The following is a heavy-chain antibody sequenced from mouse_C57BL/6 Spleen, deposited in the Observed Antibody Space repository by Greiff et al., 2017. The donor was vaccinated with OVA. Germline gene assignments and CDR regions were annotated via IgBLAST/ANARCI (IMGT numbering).Heavy chain of an antibody. D-gene: IGHD1-1*01. CDR2: ISSGSSTI. CDR1: GFTFSDYG. V-gene: IGHV5-17*01. CDR3: AVITTVYYAMDY. Sequence: EVKLVESGGGLVKPGGSLKLSCAASGFTFSDYGMHWVRQAPEKGLEWVAYISSGSSTIYYADTVKGRFTISRDNAKNTLFLQMTSLRSEDTAMYYCAVITTVYYAMDYWGQGTSVTVSS. J-gene: IGHJ4*01.